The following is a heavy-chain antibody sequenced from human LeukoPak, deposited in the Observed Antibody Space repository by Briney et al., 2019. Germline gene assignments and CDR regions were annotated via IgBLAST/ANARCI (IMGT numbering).Heavy chain of an antibody. D-gene: IGHD3-10*01. CDR2: IIPIFTTT. V-gene: IGHV1-69*05. Sequence: SVRVSCKASGGTFNTYTLIWVRQAPGQGLEWMGGIIPIFTTTNYAPKFQGRVTITTDESTSTAYMEMSSLTSEDTAIYYCARDEGFEESHAFDIWGQGTMVTVSS. CDR3: ARDEGFEESHAFDI. CDR1: GGTFNTYT. J-gene: IGHJ3*02.